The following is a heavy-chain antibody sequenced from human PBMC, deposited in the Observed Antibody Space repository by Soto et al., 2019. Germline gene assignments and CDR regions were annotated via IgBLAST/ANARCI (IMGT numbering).Heavy chain of an antibody. CDR2: IDPESGTT. J-gene: IGHJ4*02. CDR1: GCTFTGHY. Sequence: ASVKVSCKASGCTFTGHYIHWVRQAPEQGPEWMGGIDPESGTTRYALRFQGRVTMTRDMSITPVYMELNNLSPDDTAGYYCGRGRSGQIVVFYWGQGTPVTVSS. D-gene: IGHD1-26*01. CDR3: GRGRSGQIVVFY. V-gene: IGHV1-2*02.